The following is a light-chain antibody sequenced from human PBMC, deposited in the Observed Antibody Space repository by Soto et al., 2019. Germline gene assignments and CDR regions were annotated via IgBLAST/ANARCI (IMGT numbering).Light chain of an antibody. V-gene: IGLV6-57*04. J-gene: IGLJ3*02. CDR3: QSYDSFNWV. CDR2: EDN. Sequence: NFMLTQPHSVSESPGKTVTISCTRSSGSIASNYVQWYQQRPGGAPTTVIYEDNQRPSGVPDRFSGSIDTSSNSASLTISGLKTEDEADYYCQSYDSFNWVFGGGTQLTVL. CDR1: SGSIASNY.